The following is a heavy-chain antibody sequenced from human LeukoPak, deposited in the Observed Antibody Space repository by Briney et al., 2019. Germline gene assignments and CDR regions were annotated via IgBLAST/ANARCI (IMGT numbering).Heavy chain of an antibody. V-gene: IGHV1-18*01. CDR1: GYTFTSYG. CDR3: ARTGYNQTYYYYYYMDV. CDR2: ISAYNGNT. Sequence: ASVKVSCKASGYTFTSYGISWVRQAPGQGLEWMGWISAYNGNTDYAQKFQGRVTMTTDTSTSTAYMELSSLRSEDTAVYYCARTGYNQTYYYYYYMDVWGKGTTVTISS. J-gene: IGHJ6*03. D-gene: IGHD5-24*01.